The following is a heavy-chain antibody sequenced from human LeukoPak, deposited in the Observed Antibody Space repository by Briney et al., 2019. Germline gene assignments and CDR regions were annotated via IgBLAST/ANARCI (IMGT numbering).Heavy chain of an antibody. D-gene: IGHD5-18*01. CDR1: GYSFTSYW. Sequence: GESLKTSCKASGYSFTSYWIGWVRQMPGKGLEWMGIIDPSDSETRYTPSFQGQVTISVDKSLTTADLQWNSLKASDTAMYYCARQTAMGRSGDYWGQGTLVTVS. CDR3: ARQTAMGRSGDY. CDR2: IDPSDSET. V-gene: IGHV5-51*01. J-gene: IGHJ4*02.